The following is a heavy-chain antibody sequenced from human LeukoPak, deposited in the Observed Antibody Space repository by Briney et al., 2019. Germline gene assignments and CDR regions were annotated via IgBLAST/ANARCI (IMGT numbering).Heavy chain of an antibody. CDR1: GFTLGSHD. CDR2: VSSGFHA. V-gene: IGHV3-13*01. CDR3: VREARGYHYTYFDQ. Sequence: GGSLGLSCTASGFTLGSHDMHWVRQIPGQGLEWVAAVSSGFHAFFADSVQGRFTVSREDARSSLYLQMNSLRAGDTAVYYCVREARGYHYTYFDQWGQGTLVTVSS. D-gene: IGHD5-18*01. J-gene: IGHJ4*02.